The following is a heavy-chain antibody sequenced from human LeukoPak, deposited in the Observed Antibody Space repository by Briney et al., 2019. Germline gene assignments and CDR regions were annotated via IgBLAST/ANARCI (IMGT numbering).Heavy chain of an antibody. CDR2: ISSSSSYI. CDR3: ARDSSVKSSVTGDFDY. D-gene: IGHD7-27*01. CDR1: GITFSSYS. V-gene: IGHV3-21*01. J-gene: IGHJ4*02. Sequence: PGGSLRLSCAAAGITFSSYSMNWVGQAPGKGLEWVSSISSSSSYIYYADSVKGRFTISRDNAKNSLYLQMNSLRAEDTAVYYCARDSSVKSSVTGDFDYWGQGTLVTVSS.